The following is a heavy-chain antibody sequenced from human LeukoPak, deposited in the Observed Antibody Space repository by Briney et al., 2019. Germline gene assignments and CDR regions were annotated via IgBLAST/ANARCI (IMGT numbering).Heavy chain of an antibody. J-gene: IGHJ4*02. CDR3: ATDGGSYLQPTDY. Sequence: GGSLRLSCAASGFTFNSYEMNWVRQAPGKGLEWVSYISSSGSTIYYADSVKGRFTISRDNAKNSLYLQMNSLRAEYTAVYYCATDGGSYLQPTDYWGQGTLVTVSS. CDR2: ISSSGSTI. D-gene: IGHD1-26*01. V-gene: IGHV3-48*03. CDR1: GFTFNSYE.